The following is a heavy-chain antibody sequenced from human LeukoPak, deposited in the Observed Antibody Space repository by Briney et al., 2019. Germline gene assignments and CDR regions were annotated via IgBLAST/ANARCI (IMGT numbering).Heavy chain of an antibody. J-gene: IGHJ3*02. CDR3: ARFRQYQLHAFDI. Sequence: SETLSLTCTVSGYSISSGYYWGWIRQPPGKGLEWIGSLYHSGSTYYNPSLKSRVTISVDTSKNQFSLKLSSVTAADTAVYYCARFRQYQLHAFDIWGQGTMVTASS. V-gene: IGHV4-38-2*02. CDR2: LYHSGST. D-gene: IGHD2-2*01. CDR1: GYSISSGYY.